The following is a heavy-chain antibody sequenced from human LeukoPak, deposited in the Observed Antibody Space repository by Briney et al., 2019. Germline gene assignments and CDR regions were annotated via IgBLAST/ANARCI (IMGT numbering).Heavy chain of an antibody. V-gene: IGHV4-39*07. CDR2: IYYSGST. J-gene: IGHJ4*02. Sequence: PSETLSLTCTVSGGSISSSSYYWGWIRQPPGKGLEWIGSIYYSGSTYYNPSLKSRVTISVDTSKNQFSLKLSSVTAADTAVYYCARDLFSRRMNYYGSGSYFAYWGQGTLVAVSS. D-gene: IGHD3-10*01. CDR1: GGSISSSSYY. CDR3: ARDLFSRRMNYYGSGSYFAY.